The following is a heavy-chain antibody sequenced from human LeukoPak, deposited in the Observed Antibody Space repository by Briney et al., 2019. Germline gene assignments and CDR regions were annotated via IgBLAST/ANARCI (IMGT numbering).Heavy chain of an antibody. Sequence: GGSLRLSCAASGFTFSSYWMHWVRHTPGKGLVWVSRIKGDGGSTSYADSVKGRFTISRDNAKNTLYLQMNSLRAEDTAVYYCAKGGYSYAKHFDYWGQGTLVTVSS. D-gene: IGHD5-18*01. CDR3: AKGGYSYAKHFDY. J-gene: IGHJ4*02. V-gene: IGHV3-74*01. CDR2: IKGDGGST. CDR1: GFTFSSYW.